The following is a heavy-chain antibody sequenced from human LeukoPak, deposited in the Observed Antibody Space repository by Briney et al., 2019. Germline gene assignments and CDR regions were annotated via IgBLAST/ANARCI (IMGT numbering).Heavy chain of an antibody. V-gene: IGHV1-18*04. CDR2: ISPYNGHT. CDR3: AREGESRKLDS. D-gene: IGHD1-26*01. J-gene: IGHJ5*01. Sequence: ASVKVSCKTSGYNFTTYFNTWVRQAPGQGLEWMGWISPYNGHTKYAHSLQGRVTMTTDTSTSTAFMELRSLMSDDTAVYFCAREGESRKLDSWGQGTLVTVSS. CDR1: GYNFTTYF.